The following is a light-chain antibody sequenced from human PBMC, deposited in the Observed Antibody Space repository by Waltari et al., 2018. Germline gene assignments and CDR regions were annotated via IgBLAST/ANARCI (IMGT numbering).Light chain of an antibody. CDR3: QQYNNWPPGT. J-gene: IGKJ1*01. V-gene: IGKV3-15*01. Sequence: ETVMTQSPVTLSVSPGERAPLSCRASQTISSNLAWYQQKPGQAPRLLIYGASTRATGIPARFSGSGSGTEFTLTISSLQSEDFAVYYCQQYNNWPPGTFGPGTKVEIK. CDR2: GAS. CDR1: QTISSN.